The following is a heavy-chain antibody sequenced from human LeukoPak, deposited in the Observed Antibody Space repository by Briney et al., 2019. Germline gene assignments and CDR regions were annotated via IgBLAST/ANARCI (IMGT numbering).Heavy chain of an antibody. CDR2: IYYSGST. V-gene: IGHV4-30-4*01. D-gene: IGHD3-10*01. Sequence: SETLSLTCTVSGGSISSGDYYWNWIRQPPGKGLEWIGYIYYSGSTYYNPSLKSRVTISVDTSKNQFSLKLSSVTAADTAVYYCARDRPAGVDYWGQGTLVTVSS. CDR1: GGSISSGDYY. J-gene: IGHJ4*02. CDR3: ARDRPAGVDY.